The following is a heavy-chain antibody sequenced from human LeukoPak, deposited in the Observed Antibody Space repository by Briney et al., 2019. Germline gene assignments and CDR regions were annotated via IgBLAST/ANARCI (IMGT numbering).Heavy chain of an antibody. D-gene: IGHD5-24*01. CDR2: VSAHNGNT. V-gene: IGHV1-18*01. CDR3: ARDNSVRDEAWWFNP. Sequence: ASVKVSCKASGYTFTSYGISWVRQAPGQGLEWMGWVSAHNGNTNYAQKLQGRVTLTRDMSTSTDYLELSSLRSEDTAVYYCARDNSVRDEAWWFNPWGQGTLVTVSS. CDR1: GYTFTSYG. J-gene: IGHJ5*02.